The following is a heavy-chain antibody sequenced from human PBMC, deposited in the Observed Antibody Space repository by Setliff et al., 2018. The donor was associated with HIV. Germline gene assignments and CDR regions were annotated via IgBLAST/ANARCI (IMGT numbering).Heavy chain of an antibody. D-gene: IGHD4-17*01. CDR3: ARQDGGPTWMTTAPDAFDI. Sequence: ASVKVSCQASGGTFSSYAISWVRQAPGQGLEWMGIIHPSGGSTSYAQKFQGRVTMTRDTSTSTVYMELSSLRSEDTAVYYCARQDGGPTWMTTAPDAFDIWGQGTMVTVSS. J-gene: IGHJ3*02. CDR1: GGTFSSYA. V-gene: IGHV1-46*03. CDR2: IHPSGGST.